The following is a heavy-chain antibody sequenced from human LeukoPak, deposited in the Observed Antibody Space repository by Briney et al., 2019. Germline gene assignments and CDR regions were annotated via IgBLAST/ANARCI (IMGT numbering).Heavy chain of an antibody. CDR1: GGTFSSYA. Sequence: SVKVSCKASGGTFSSYAISWVRQAPGQGLEWMGGIIPIFGTANYAQKFRGRVTITADESTSTAYMELSSLRSEDTAVYYCARDDYDYVWGSYRYDHFDYWGQGTLVTVSS. CDR2: IIPIFGTA. D-gene: IGHD3-16*02. CDR3: ARDDYDYVWGSYRYDHFDY. J-gene: IGHJ4*02. V-gene: IGHV1-69*13.